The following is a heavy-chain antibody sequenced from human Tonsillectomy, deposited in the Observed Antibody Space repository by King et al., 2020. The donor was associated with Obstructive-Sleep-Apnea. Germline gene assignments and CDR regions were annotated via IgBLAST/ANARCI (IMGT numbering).Heavy chain of an antibody. J-gene: IGHJ4*02. Sequence: VQLVESGGGLVQPGGSLTLSCAASGFSFVSYAMSWVRQGPGKGLEWVSAISGSGDSTYYADSVKGRFTISSDNSKNTVYLQMNSLRAEATAVYYCAKDSIFGAYFAHWGQGILVTVSS. CDR1: GFSFVSYA. D-gene: IGHD3-3*01. CDR3: AKDSIFGAYFAH. V-gene: IGHV3-23*04. CDR2: ISGSGDST.